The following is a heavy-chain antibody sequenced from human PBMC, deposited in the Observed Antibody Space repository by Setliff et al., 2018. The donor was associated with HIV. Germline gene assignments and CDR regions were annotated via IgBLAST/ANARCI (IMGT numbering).Heavy chain of an antibody. D-gene: IGHD2-21*02. V-gene: IGHV6-1*01. CDR1: GDSVSSSNRVA. J-gene: IGHJ3*02. CDR2: TYYSSKWYI. Sequence: SQTLSLTCAISGDSVSSSNRVAWNWIRQSPSRGLEWLGRTYYSSKWYIDYAMSVKGRIIINPDTSKNRFSLQLNSVTPEVTAVYYCVRGDVSAFDIWGQGTMVTVTS. CDR3: VRGDVSAFDI.